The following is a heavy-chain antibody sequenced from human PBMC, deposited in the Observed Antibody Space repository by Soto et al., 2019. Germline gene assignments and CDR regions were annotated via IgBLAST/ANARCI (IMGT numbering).Heavy chain of an antibody. Sequence: ASVKVSCKASGYTFTSYYMHWERQAPGQGLEWMGIINPSGGTTPYAEKFQGRVTMTRDTSTSTVYMELSSLTSEDTAVYYCTRGTGMSSGIYYRGYDAFDIWGQGTMATVSS. J-gene: IGHJ3*02. CDR2: INPSGGTT. V-gene: IGHV1-46*01. CDR3: TRGTGMSSGIYYRGYDAFDI. D-gene: IGHD1-26*01. CDR1: GYTFTSYY.